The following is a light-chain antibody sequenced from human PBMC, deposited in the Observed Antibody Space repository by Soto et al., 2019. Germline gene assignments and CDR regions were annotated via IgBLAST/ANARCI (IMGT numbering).Light chain of an antibody. V-gene: IGKV3-15*01. CDR1: QSVSSN. J-gene: IGKJ2*01. CDR3: QHYNNWPPVYT. Sequence: EIVMTQSPATLSVSPGERATLSCRASQSVSSNLAWYQQKPGQAPRLLIYDASTRATGIPARFTGSGSGTEYALTISSHHSEDFAIYNCQHYNNWPPVYTLGQGTKREIK. CDR2: DAS.